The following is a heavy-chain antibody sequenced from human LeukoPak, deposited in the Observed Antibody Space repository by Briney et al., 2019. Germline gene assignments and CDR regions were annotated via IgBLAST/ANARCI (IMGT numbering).Heavy chain of an antibody. V-gene: IGHV1-69*02. CDR2: IIPILVIA. Sequence: SVKVSCKASGGTFSSYTISWVRQAPGQGLEWMGRIIPILVIAHYAHKFQGRVTITADKSTSTAYMELRGVRSQTTAVYYRARAPFVGLQCWFDPWGQGTLVPVSS. CDR1: GGTFSSYT. J-gene: IGHJ5*02. D-gene: IGHD4-11*01. CDR3: ARAPFVGLQCWFDP.